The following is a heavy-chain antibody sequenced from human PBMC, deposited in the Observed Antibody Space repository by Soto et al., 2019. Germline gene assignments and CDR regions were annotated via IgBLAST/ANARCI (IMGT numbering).Heavy chain of an antibody. J-gene: IGHJ6*02. CDR3: AREGDVPYYYYGMDV. Sequence: QVQLVQSGGEVRKPGASVTVSCKASGYTFTSCGIRWVRPAPGQGLEWMGWLSGYTGKTNYAQKVQDRVTMTTDKSTSTVYLDLRSLRFDDTAVYYCAREGDVPYYYYGMDVWGQGTTVTVSS. CDR2: LSGYTGKT. CDR1: GYTFTSCG. V-gene: IGHV1-18*01. D-gene: IGHD2-21*02.